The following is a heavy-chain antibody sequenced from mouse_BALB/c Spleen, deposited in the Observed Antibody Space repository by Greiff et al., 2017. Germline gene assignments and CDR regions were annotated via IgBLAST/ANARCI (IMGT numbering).Heavy chain of an antibody. CDR1: GYAFSSYW. D-gene: IGHD2-3*01. J-gene: IGHJ2*01. V-gene: IGHV1-80*01. Sequence: VQLMESGAELVRPGSSVKISCKASGYAFSSYWMNWVKQRPGQGLEWIGQIYPGDGDTNYNGKFKGKATLTADKSSSTAYMQLSSLTSEDSAVYFCARDDYFDYWGQGTTLTVSS. CDR2: IYPGDGDT. CDR3: ARDDYFDY.